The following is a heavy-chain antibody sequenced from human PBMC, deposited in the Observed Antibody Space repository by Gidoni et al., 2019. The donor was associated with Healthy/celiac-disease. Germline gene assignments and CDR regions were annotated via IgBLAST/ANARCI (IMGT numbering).Heavy chain of an antibody. CDR2: ISYDGSNK. CDR3: AKDRWDAAAAGTGYFDY. V-gene: IGHV3-30*18. CDR1: GFTFSSYG. J-gene: IGHJ4*02. D-gene: IGHD6-13*01. Sequence: QVQLVASGGGVVQPGRSLRLSCAASGFTFSSYGMHWVRQAPGKGLEWVAVISYDGSNKYYADSVKGRFTISRDNSKNTLYLQMNSLRAEDTAVYYCAKDRWDAAAAGTGYFDYWGQGTLVTVSS.